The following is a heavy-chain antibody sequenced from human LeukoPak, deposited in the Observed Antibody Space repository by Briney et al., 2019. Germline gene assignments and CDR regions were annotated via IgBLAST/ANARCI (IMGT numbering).Heavy chain of an antibody. Sequence: SVKVSCKASGGTFSSYAISWVRQAPGQGLEWMGRIIPIFGTANYAQKFQGRVTMTRDTSISTAYMELSRLRSDDTAVYYCARDRVAARPDAFDIWGQGTMVTVSS. J-gene: IGHJ3*02. CDR1: GGTFSSYA. CDR3: ARDRVAARPDAFDI. CDR2: IIPIFGTA. V-gene: IGHV1-69*05. D-gene: IGHD6-6*01.